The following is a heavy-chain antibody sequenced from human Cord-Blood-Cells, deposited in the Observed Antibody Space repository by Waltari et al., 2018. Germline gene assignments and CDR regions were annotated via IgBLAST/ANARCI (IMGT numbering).Heavy chain of an antibody. CDR3: ARLYSSSWYAFDI. J-gene: IGHJ3*02. Sequence: QVQLVQSGAEVKTPGASGKVSCKASGYTLTGYYIPWVRPAPGQGLEWMGWINPNSGGTNYAQKFQGRVTMTRDTSISTAYMELSRLRSDDTAVYYCARLYSSSWYAFDIWGQGTMVTVSS. D-gene: IGHD6-13*01. V-gene: IGHV1-2*02. CDR2: INPNSGGT. CDR1: GYTLTGYY.